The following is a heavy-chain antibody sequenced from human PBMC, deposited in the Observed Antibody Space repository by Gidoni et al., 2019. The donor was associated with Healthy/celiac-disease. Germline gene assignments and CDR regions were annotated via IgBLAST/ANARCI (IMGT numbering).Heavy chain of an antibody. CDR1: GYTFNSHG. V-gene: IGHV1-18*01. J-gene: IGHJ4*02. CDR3: ARDEGIAGYGLMGFDY. D-gene: IGHD5-18*01. CDR2: LSAYNGNT. Sequence: QLQLVQSGAEVKKLGASVKVSGHASGYTFNSHGISWVRQAPGQGLEWMGWLSAYNGNTNYAQKLQGRVTMTTDTSTSTAYMELRSLRSDDTAGYYCARDEGIAGYGLMGFDYWGQGTLVTVSS.